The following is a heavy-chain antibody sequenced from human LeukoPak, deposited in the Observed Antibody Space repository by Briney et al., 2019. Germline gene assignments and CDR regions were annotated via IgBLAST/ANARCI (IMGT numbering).Heavy chain of an antibody. CDR3: ARRVPRFGVFDY. V-gene: IGHV4-30-4*08. D-gene: IGHD3-3*01. CDR1: GGSISSGDYY. CDR2: IYYSGST. J-gene: IGHJ4*02. Sequence: SETLSLTCSVSGGSISSGDYYWSWLRQPPGKGLEWIGYIYYSGSTYYNPSLKSRSTISRDTSKNQFSLNLSSVTATDTAVYYCARRVPRFGVFDYWGQGALVTVSS.